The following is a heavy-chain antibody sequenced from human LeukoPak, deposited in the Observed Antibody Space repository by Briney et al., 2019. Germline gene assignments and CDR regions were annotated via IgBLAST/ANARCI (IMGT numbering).Heavy chain of an antibody. D-gene: IGHD2-21*01. CDR3: AKDRIPYCGGDCYWAAA. Sequence: GGSLRLSCAASGFTFSSYGMHWVRQAPGKGLEWVAVIWYGGSNKYYADSVKGRFTISRDNSKNTLYLQMNSLRAEDTAVYYCAKDRIPYCGGDCYWAAAGGQGTLVTVSS. CDR1: GFTFSSYG. V-gene: IGHV3-30*02. J-gene: IGHJ4*02. CDR2: IWYGGSNK.